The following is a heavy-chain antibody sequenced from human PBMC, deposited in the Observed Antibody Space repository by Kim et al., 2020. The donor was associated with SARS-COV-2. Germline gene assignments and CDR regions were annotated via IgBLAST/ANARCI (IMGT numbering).Heavy chain of an antibody. CDR3: ARGELWFGELFPPS. V-gene: IGHV1-2*06. CDR2: INPNSGDT. CDR1: GYTFTGYY. D-gene: IGHD3-10*01. Sequence: ASVKVSCKASGYTFTGYYMHWVRQAPGQGLEWMGRINPNSGDTNYAQKFQGRVTMTRDTSISTAYMELSRLRSDDTAVYYCARGELWFGELFPPSWGQGTLVTVSS. J-gene: IGHJ5*02.